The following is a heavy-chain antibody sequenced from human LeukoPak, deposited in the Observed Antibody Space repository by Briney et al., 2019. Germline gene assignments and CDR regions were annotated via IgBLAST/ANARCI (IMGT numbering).Heavy chain of an antibody. V-gene: IGHV4-59*01. CDR3: ARAVSGYYYSFDY. D-gene: IGHD3-22*01. J-gene: IGHJ4*02. CDR2: IHYSGST. Sequence: SETLSLTCTVSGGSISSYYWSWIRQPPGKGLEWIGYIHYSGSTNYNPSLKSRVTISVDTSKNQFSLKVSSVTAADTAVYYCARAVSGYYYSFDYWGRGTLVTVSS. CDR1: GGSISSYY.